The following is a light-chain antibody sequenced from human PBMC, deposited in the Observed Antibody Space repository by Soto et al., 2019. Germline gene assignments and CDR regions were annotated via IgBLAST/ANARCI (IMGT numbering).Light chain of an antibody. CDR3: QQYGSSPDT. Sequence: EIVLTQSPGTLSLSPGERATLSCRASQSVSSSYLAWYQQKPGQAPRLLIYGASSRATGIPVRFSGSGSGTDFTLTISRLEPEDFAVYYCQQYGSSPDTFGRGTKLEIK. CDR1: QSVSSSY. J-gene: IGKJ2*01. CDR2: GAS. V-gene: IGKV3-20*01.